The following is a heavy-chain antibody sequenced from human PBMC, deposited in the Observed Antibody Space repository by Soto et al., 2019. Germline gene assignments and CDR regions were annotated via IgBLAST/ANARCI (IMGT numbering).Heavy chain of an antibody. D-gene: IGHD6-19*01. CDR2: IKSKTDGGTT. CDR1: GFTFSNAW. J-gene: IGHJ3*02. Sequence: GGSLRLSCAASGFTFSNAWMSWVRQDPGKGLEWVGRIKSKTDGGTTDYAAPVKGRFTISRDDSKNTLYLQMNSLKTEDTAVYYCTTDTGYSSGWYAFDIWGQGTMVTVSS. V-gene: IGHV3-15*01. CDR3: TTDTGYSSGWYAFDI.